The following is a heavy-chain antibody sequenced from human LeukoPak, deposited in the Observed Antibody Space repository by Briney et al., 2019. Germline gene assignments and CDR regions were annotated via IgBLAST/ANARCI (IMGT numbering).Heavy chain of an antibody. CDR1: GGTFSSYT. J-gene: IGHJ4*02. CDR2: IIPIFGTA. Sequence: GASVKVSCKASGGTFSSYTISWVRQAPGQGLEWMGRIIPIFGTANYAQKFQGRVTITTDESTSTAYMELSSLRSEDTAVYYYASLSGYSSSWSDFDYWGQGTLVTVSS. CDR3: ASLSGYSSSWSDFDY. D-gene: IGHD6-13*01. V-gene: IGHV1-69*05.